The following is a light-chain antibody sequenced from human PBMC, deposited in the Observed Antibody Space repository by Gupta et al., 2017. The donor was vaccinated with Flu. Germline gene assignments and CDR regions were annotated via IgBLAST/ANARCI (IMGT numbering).Light chain of an antibody. CDR1: SPNIGSNT. CDR2: SNN. J-gene: IGLJ3*02. V-gene: IGLV1-44*01. CDR3: AAWDDSLNGWV. Sequence: QSFLTHPPFSSGTPGQRFTISCSGSSPNIGSNTVNWYRQHPGTAPKLLIYSNNQRPAGVPDRFSDSKSGTAASLAISGLQSEDEDDYYCAAWDDSLNGWVFGGGTKLSVL.